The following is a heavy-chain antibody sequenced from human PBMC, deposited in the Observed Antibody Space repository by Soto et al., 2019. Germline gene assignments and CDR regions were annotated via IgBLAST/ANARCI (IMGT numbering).Heavy chain of an antibody. D-gene: IGHD6-13*01. CDR3: ARDPGYSTTWHQAFDI. Sequence: QVQLVQSGAEVKKPGPQVRASCKPPGSTLTSNVISGVGQAPEQGPEWMGRISTYNGNTNNVQNLQGRVTMTTDTSTNTAYMELRSLRYDDTAVYYCARDPGYSTTWHQAFDIWGQGTMVTVSS. CDR1: GSTLTSNV. CDR2: ISTYNGNT. J-gene: IGHJ3*02. V-gene: IGHV1-18*01.